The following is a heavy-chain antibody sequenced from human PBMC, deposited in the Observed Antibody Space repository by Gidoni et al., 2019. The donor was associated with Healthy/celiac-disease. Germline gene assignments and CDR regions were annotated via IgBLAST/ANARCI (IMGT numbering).Heavy chain of an antibody. D-gene: IGHD1-1*01. CDR2: ISSSSSYI. V-gene: IGHV3-21*01. J-gene: IGHJ4*02. CDR3: ARDLEDGYYFDY. Sequence: ASGFTFSSYSMNWVRQAPGKGLEWVSSISSSSSYIYYADSVKGRFTISRDNAKNSLYLKMNSLRAEDTAVYYCARDLEDGYYFDYWGQGTLVTVSS. CDR1: GFTFSSYS.